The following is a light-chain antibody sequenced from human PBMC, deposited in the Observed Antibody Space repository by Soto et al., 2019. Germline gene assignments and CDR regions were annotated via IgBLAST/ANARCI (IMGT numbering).Light chain of an antibody. J-gene: IGKJ5*01. V-gene: IGKV3-11*01. CDR1: QSVSSY. CDR3: QQRSNWPSIT. CDR2: DAS. Sequence: EIVLTQSPGTLSLSPGERATLSCRASQSVSSYLLWYQQKPGQAPRLLIYDASNRATGIPARFSGSGSGTDFTLTISSLEPEDFAVYYCQQRSNWPSITFGQGTRLEIK.